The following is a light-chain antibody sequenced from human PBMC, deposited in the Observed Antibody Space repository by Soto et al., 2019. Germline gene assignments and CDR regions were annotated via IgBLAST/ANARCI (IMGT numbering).Light chain of an antibody. CDR3: CSYAGTTTFV. CDR2: EGN. J-gene: IGLJ1*01. V-gene: IGLV2-23*01. Sequence: QSALTQPASVSGSPGQSITISCTGTSSDVGSYNLVSWYQQHPGKDPKLMSYEGNKRPSGVSHLLSGSKSANTASLTISGLQNDDEADYYCCSYAGTTTFVFVTGTKLTVL. CDR1: SSDVGSYNL.